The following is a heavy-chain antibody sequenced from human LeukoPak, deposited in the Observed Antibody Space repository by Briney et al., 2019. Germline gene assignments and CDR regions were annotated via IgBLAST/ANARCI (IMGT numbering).Heavy chain of an antibody. Sequence: SETLSLTCTASGGSISSYYWSWIRQPPGKGLEWIGYIYYSGSTNYNPSLKSRVTISVDTSKNQFSLKLSSVTAADTAVYYCARLLTVMYFDYWGQGTLVTVSS. CDR3: ARLLTVMYFDY. D-gene: IGHD4-17*01. J-gene: IGHJ4*02. CDR1: GGSISSYY. CDR2: IYYSGST. V-gene: IGHV4-59*01.